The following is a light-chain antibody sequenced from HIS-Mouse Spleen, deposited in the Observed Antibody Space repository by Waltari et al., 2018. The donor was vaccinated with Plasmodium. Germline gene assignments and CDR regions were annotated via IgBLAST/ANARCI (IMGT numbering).Light chain of an antibody. Sequence: SYELTQPPSVSVSPGQTAKITCSGDALPKKAAYWYHQKTGQAPVRVIYEDSKRPSGIPERFSGSSSGTMATLTISGAQVEDEADYYCYSTDSSGNHRVFGGGTKLTVL. V-gene: IGLV3-10*01. CDR1: ALPKKA. J-gene: IGLJ3*02. CDR3: YSTDSSGNHRV. CDR2: EDS.